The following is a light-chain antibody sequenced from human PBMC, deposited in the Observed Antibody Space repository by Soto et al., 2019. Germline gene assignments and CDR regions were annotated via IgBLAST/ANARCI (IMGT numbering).Light chain of an antibody. CDR2: WAS. CDR3: QQYYSTPLT. J-gene: IGKJ4*01. V-gene: IGKV4-1*01. CDR1: QSLLYTSNNYNY. Sequence: DIVMTQSPDSLAVSLGERATINCKSSQSLLYTSNNYNYLAWYQQKPGQAPRLLIYWASTRESGVPARVSGGGSVKEFTLTINSLQAEDVAVYYCQQYYSTPLTFGGGTKVDI.